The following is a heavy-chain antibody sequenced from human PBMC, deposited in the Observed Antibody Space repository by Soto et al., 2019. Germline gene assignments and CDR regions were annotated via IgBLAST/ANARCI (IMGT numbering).Heavy chain of an antibody. D-gene: IGHD1-1*01. Sequence: EVQLVESGGGLVQPGGSLRLSCAASGFTFSSYDMHWVRQATGKGLEWVSAIGTAGDTYYPGSVKGRFTISRENAKNSLYLQMNSLRAGDTAVYYCARGQRTTGTTGGVAFDIWGQGTMVTVSS. V-gene: IGHV3-13*01. J-gene: IGHJ3*02. CDR2: IGTAGDT. CDR1: GFTFSSYD. CDR3: ARGQRTTGTTGGVAFDI.